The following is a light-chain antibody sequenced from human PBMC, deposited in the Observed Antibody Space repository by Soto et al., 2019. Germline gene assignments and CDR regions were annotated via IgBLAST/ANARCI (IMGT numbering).Light chain of an antibody. CDR3: QKYNSAPWT. J-gene: IGKJ1*01. V-gene: IGKV1-27*01. Sequence: DIQMTHLHSSLPPLWGAGATIISRRGKAIGNNLAWYQQQPGKVPKLLIYVASTLQSGVPSRFSGSGSGTDFTLTISSLQPEDVATYYCQKYNSAPWTFGQGTKVEIK. CDR1: KAIGNN. CDR2: VAS.